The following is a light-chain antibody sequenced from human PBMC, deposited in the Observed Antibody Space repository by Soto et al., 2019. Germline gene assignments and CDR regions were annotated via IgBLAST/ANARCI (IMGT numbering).Light chain of an antibody. Sequence: QSALTQPASVSGSPGQSITISCTGTNSDVGGYNYVSWYQQHPDKAPKLMIYDVNNRPSGVSNRFSASKSGHTASLTISGLQAEDEADYYCSSFTSTSVVRFGGGTKLTVL. J-gene: IGLJ2*01. CDR2: DVN. CDR3: SSFTSTSVVR. CDR1: NSDVGGYNY. V-gene: IGLV2-14*01.